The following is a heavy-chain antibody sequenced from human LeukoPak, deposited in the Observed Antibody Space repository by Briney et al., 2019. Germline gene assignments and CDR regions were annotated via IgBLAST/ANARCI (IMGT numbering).Heavy chain of an antibody. CDR3: ARGMYYYDSSGYRVVYFDY. V-gene: IGHV5-51*01. J-gene: IGHJ4*02. D-gene: IGHD3-22*01. Sequence: GESLKISCKGSGYSFTSYWIGWVRQMPGKGLEWMGIIYPGDSDTRYSPSFQGQVTISADKSISTAYLQWSSLKASDTAMYYCARGMYYYDSSGYRVVYFDYWGQGTLVTVSS. CDR1: GYSFTSYW. CDR2: IYPGDSDT.